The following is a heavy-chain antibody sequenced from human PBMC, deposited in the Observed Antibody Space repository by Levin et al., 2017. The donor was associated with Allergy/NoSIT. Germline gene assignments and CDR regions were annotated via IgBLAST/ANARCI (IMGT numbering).Heavy chain of an antibody. J-gene: IGHJ4*02. D-gene: IGHD2-15*01. V-gene: IGHV5-51*01. CDR1: GYSFTSYW. Sequence: GGSLRLSCKGSGYSFTSYWIAWVRQMPGKGLECMGIIYPGDSDTRYSPSFQGQVTISADKSISTAYLQWSSLKVSDSAMYYCARSPGVDCSGGSCPFELWGQGTLVTVSS. CDR2: IYPGDSDT. CDR3: ARSPGVDCSGGSCPFEL.